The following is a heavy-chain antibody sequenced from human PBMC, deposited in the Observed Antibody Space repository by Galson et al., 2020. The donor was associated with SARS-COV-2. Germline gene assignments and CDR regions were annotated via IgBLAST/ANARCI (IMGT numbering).Heavy chain of an antibody. Sequence: PTLVKPTQTLTLTCTFSGFSLSTSGMCVSWIRQPPGKALEWLALIDWDNDKYYSTSLKTRLTISGDTSKNQVFLTMTNMDPADTATYYCARMADGYGGYDYGSSPFDYWGQGTLVTVSS. J-gene: IGHJ4*02. D-gene: IGHD5-12*01. V-gene: IGHV2-70*01. CDR1: GFSLSTSGMC. CDR2: IDWDNDK. CDR3: ARMADGYGGYDYGSSPFDY.